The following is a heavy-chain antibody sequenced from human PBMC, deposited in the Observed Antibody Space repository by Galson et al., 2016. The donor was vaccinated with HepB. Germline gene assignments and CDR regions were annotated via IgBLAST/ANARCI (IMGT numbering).Heavy chain of an antibody. D-gene: IGHD3-16*02. CDR1: GYTFAEYG. J-gene: IGHJ6*02. V-gene: IGHV1-18*04. CDR2: ISANSGNT. Sequence: SVKVSCKASGYTFAEYGITWVRQAPGQGLEWMGTISANSGNTKYAQKFQGRVILTRDTSTTTASLELRSLRSDDTAVYYCEKDVLHDFVRGNYRRGYRYGLDIWGQGTTVTVSS. CDR3: EKDVLHDFVRGNYRRGYRYGLDI.